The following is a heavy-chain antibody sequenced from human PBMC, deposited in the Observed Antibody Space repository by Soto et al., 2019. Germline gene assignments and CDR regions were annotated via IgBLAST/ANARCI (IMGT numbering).Heavy chain of an antibody. Sequence: KASETLSLTCAVSGYSISSGYYWGWIRQPPGKGLEWIGSIYHSGSTYYNPSLKSRVTISVDTSKNQFSLKLSSVTAADTAVYYCARGPQLLHFGNWFDPWGQGTLVTVSS. CDR1: GYSISSGYY. V-gene: IGHV4-38-2*01. CDR3: ARGPQLLHFGNWFDP. D-gene: IGHD2-2*01. J-gene: IGHJ5*02. CDR2: IYHSGST.